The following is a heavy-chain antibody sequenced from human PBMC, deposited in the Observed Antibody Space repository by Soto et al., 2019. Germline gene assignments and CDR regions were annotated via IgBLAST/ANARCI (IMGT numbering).Heavy chain of an antibody. CDR2: IWYDGSNK. CDR1: GFTFSSYG. CDR3: ARALRIDY. V-gene: IGHV3-33*01. D-gene: IGHD5-12*01. J-gene: IGHJ4*02. Sequence: QVQLVESGGAVVQPGGSLRLSCTASGFTFSSYGMHWVRQAPGKGLEWVAVIWYDGSNKYYGDSVKGRFTISRDNSKNTLYLQMNGLRAEDTAVYYCARALRIDYWGQGTLVSVSS.